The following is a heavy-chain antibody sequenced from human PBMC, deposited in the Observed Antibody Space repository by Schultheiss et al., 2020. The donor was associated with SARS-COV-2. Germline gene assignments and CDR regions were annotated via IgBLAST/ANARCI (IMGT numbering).Heavy chain of an antibody. V-gene: IGHV4-34*01. CDR2: INHSGST. Sequence: SETLSLTCTVSGGSISSYYWSWIRQPAGKGLEWIGEINHSGSTNYNPSLKSRVTISVDTSKNQFSLQLNSVTPEDTAVYYCARGGYSGYTFDYWGQGTLVTV. CDR1: GGSISSYY. D-gene: IGHD5-12*01. J-gene: IGHJ4*02. CDR3: ARGGYSGYTFDY.